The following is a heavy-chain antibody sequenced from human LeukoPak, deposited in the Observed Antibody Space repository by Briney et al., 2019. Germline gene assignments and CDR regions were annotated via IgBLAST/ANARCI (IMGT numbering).Heavy chain of an antibody. V-gene: IGHV1-69*13. CDR2: IIPIFGTA. CDR1: GYTFTSYG. D-gene: IGHD3-10*01. Sequence: SVKVSCKASGYTFTSYGISWVRQAPGQGLEWMGGIIPIFGTANYAQKFQGRVTITADESTSTAYMELSSLRSEDTAVYYCARGQDYYGSGSYEYFQHWGQGTLVTVSS. J-gene: IGHJ1*01. CDR3: ARGQDYYGSGSYEYFQH.